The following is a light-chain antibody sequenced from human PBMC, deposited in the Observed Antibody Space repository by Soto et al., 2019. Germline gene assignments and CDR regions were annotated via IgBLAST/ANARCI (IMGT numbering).Light chain of an antibody. Sequence: EIVLTQSPATLSLSPGERATLSCRASQSVSSTHLAWYQQKPGQAPRLLIYGASSRATGIPDRFSGSGSGTDFTLTISRLEPEDFAVYYCQQSGRSPLTFGQGSKVEIK. V-gene: IGKV3-20*01. CDR1: QSVSSTH. CDR3: QQSGRSPLT. J-gene: IGKJ1*01. CDR2: GAS.